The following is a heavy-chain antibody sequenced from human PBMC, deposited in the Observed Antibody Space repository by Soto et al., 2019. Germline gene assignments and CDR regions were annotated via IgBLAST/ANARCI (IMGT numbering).Heavy chain of an antibody. J-gene: IGHJ4*02. CDR1: GGSISSGDYY. CDR3: ARWGGDGYASGEFDY. D-gene: IGHD5-12*01. Sequence: QVQLQESGPGLVKPSQTLSLTCTVSGGSISSGDYYWSWIRQPPGKGLEWIGYIYYSGSTYYNPSLKSRVTISVDPSKNQFSLKLSSVTAADTAVYYCARWGGDGYASGEFDYWGQGTLVTVSS. CDR2: IYYSGST. V-gene: IGHV4-30-4*01.